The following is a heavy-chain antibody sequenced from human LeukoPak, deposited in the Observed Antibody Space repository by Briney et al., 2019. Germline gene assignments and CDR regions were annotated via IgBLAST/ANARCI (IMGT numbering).Heavy chain of an antibody. J-gene: IGHJ4*02. CDR2: ISGSGGST. CDR3: AKSKQWLVPYYFDY. CDR1: EFTFSSYW. V-gene: IGHV3-23*01. D-gene: IGHD6-19*01. Sequence: GGSLRLSCAASEFTFSSYWVHWVRQAPGKGLEWVSAISGSGGSTYYADSVKGRFTISRDNSKNTLYLQTNSLRAEDTAVYYCAKSKQWLVPYYFDYWGQGTLVTVSS.